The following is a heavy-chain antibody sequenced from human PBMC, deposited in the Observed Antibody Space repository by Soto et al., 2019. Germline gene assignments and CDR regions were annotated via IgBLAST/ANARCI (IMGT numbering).Heavy chain of an antibody. CDR1: GYNFAGYW. J-gene: IGHJ4*02. Sequence: GESLKISCKGSGYNFAGYWIAWVRQMPGKGLELMGIIYPSDSDTRYRPSFQGQVTISADKSISSAYLQWSSLRASDTAMYYCARGGVSTRPFDYWGQGTPVTVSS. V-gene: IGHV5-51*01. CDR2: IYPSDSDT. D-gene: IGHD3-3*01. CDR3: ARGGVSTRPFDY.